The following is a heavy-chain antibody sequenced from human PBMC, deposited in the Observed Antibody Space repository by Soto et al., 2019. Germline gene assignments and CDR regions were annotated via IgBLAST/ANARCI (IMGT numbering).Heavy chain of an antibody. CDR3: ARGNGYSYGLDY. CDR1: GGSISSYY. D-gene: IGHD5-18*01. V-gene: IGHV4-59*01. J-gene: IGHJ4*02. Sequence: SETLSLTCTVSGGSISSYYWSWIRQPPGKGLEWIGYIYYSGSTNYNPSLKSRVTISVDTSKNQSSLKLSSVTAADTAVYYRARGNGYSYGLDYWGQGTLVTVSS. CDR2: IYYSGST.